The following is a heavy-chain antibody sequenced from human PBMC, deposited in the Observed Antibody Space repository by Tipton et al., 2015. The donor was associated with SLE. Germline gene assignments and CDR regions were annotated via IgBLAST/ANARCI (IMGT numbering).Heavy chain of an antibody. V-gene: IGHV3-23*01. CDR3: ARGDSIVPCYYFDY. CDR2: ISGSGGST. Sequence: SLRLSCAASGFTFSSYAMSWVRQAPGKGLEWVSAISGSGGSTYYADSVKGRFTISRDNSKNSLYLQMNSLRAEDTAVYYCARGDSIVPCYYFDYWGQGTLVTVSS. J-gene: IGHJ4*02. CDR1: GFTFSSYA. D-gene: IGHD1-26*01.